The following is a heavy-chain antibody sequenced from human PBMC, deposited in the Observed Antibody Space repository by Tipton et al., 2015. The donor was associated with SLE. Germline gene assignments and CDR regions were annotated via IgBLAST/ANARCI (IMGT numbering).Heavy chain of an antibody. J-gene: IGHJ3*02. CDR1: GFVVSSRY. D-gene: IGHD2/OR15-2a*01. Sequence: GSLRLSCAASGFVVSSRYMSWVRQAPGKGLEWVSVIYRDGTIYYIDAVKGRFTISRDNSRNTLYLQMSSLRAEDTAVYYCAREVVYPGPGASGIYAFDIWGQGTMVTVSS. V-gene: IGHV3-66*01. CDR2: IYRDGTI. CDR3: AREVVYPGPGASGIYAFDI.